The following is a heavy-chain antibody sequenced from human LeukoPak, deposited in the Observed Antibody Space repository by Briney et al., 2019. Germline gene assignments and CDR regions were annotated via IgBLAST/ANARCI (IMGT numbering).Heavy chain of an antibody. CDR2: VGYSGGNT. CDR3: AKDALHIWGSYSDH. J-gene: IGHJ4*02. D-gene: IGHD3-16*01. Sequence: GGSLRLSCAASGFTFSSYSMNWVRQAPGKGLEWVSGVGYSGGNTFYYYADSVKGRFTISRDNSRNTLYLQMNSLRAEDTALYYCAKDALHIWGSYSDHWGQGTLVTVSS. CDR1: GFTFSSYS. V-gene: IGHV3-23*01.